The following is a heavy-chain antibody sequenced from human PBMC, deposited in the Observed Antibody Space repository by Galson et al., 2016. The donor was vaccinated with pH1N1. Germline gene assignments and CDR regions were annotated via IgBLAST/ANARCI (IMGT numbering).Heavy chain of an antibody. CDR3: AGHAWDYGASVGGEYDP. V-gene: IGHV4-59*08. D-gene: IGHD3-16*01. CDR1: GDSISSYY. J-gene: IGHJ5*02. Sequence: ETLSLTCTVSGDSISSYYWNWIRQPPGKGLEWIGIFYIGNTNYNPSPKNRLTISAYTTKNQFSLRLSYGTAADTAIYYCAGHAWDYGASVGGEYDPWGQGTLVIVSS. CDR2: IFYIGNT.